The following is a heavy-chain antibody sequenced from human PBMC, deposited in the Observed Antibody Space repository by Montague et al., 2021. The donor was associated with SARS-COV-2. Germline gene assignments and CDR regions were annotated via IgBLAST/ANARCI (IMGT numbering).Heavy chain of an antibody. CDR3: ARVSSSWSQDYYYYMDV. J-gene: IGHJ6*03. CDR2: IYWDDDK. CDR1: GFSLSTSGMC. Sequence: PALVKPTQTLTLTCTFSGFSLSTSGMCVSWIRQPPGKALEWLARIYWDDDKYYSTSLKTRLTISKDASKNQVVLTMTNMDPVDTATYYCARVSSSWSQDYYYYMDVWGKGTTVTVSS. D-gene: IGHD6-13*01. V-gene: IGHV2-70*11.